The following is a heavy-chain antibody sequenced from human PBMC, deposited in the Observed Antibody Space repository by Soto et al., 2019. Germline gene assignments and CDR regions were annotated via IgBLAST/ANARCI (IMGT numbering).Heavy chain of an antibody. V-gene: IGHV4-31*03. CDR2: IYYSGST. D-gene: IGHD3-16*02. Sequence: SETLSLTCTVSGGSISSGGYYWSWIRQHPGKGLEWIGYIYYSGSTYYNPSLKSRVTISVDTSKNQFSLKLSSVTAADTAVYYCARSLSCRSYTFDYWGQGTLVTVSS. CDR3: ARSLSCRSYTFDY. J-gene: IGHJ4*02. CDR1: GGSISSGGYY.